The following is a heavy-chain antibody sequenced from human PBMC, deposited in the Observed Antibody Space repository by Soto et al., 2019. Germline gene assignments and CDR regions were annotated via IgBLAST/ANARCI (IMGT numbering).Heavy chain of an antibody. CDR3: ARDLSYYDFWSGYRSSYYYYGMDV. Sequence: PGGSLRLSCAASGFTFSSYGMHWVRQAPGKGLEWVAVIWYDGSNKYYADSVKGRFTISRDNSKNTLYLQMNSLRAEDTAVYYCARDLSYYDFWSGYRSSYYYYGMDVWGQGTTVTVSS. D-gene: IGHD3-3*01. CDR2: IWYDGSNK. V-gene: IGHV3-33*01. J-gene: IGHJ6*02. CDR1: GFTFSSYG.